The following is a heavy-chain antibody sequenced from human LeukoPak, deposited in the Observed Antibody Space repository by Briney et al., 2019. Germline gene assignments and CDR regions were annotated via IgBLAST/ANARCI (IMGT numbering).Heavy chain of an antibody. CDR1: GGSFSGNY. Sequence: SETLSLTCAVYGGSFSGNYWSWIRQPPGKGLEWIGDINHSGTTNYSPSLKSRVTISVDTSKNQFSLKLSSVTAADTAVYYCAKSRGYSYGRYFDYWGQGTLVTVSS. J-gene: IGHJ4*02. D-gene: IGHD5-18*01. CDR2: INHSGTT. CDR3: AKSRGYSYGRYFDY. V-gene: IGHV4-34*01.